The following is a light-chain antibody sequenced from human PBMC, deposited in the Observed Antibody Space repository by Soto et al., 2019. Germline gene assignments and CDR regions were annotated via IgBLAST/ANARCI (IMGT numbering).Light chain of an antibody. V-gene: IGKV1-5*03. J-gene: IGKJ1*01. Sequence: DIQMTQSPSTLSGSVGDRVTITCRASQTISSWLAWYQQKPGKAPKLLIYKASTLKSGVPSRFSGSGSGTEFTLTISSLQPEDIATYYCQQYDNLPWTFGQGTKVDI. CDR1: QTISSW. CDR3: QQYDNLPWT. CDR2: KAS.